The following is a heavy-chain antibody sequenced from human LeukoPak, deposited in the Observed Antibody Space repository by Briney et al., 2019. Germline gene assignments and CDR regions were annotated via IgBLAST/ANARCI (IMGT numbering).Heavy chain of an antibody. CDR2: INPNSGGT. V-gene: IGHV1-2*02. Sequence: RGASVKVSCKASGYTFIGYYMHWVRQAPGQGLEWMGWINPNSGGTNNAQKFQDRVTMTRDTSISTAYMELSRLRSDDTAMYFCARAYTGFEAFDYWGQGTLVTVSS. CDR3: ARAYTGFEAFDY. CDR1: GYTFIGYY. D-gene: IGHD5-12*01. J-gene: IGHJ4*02.